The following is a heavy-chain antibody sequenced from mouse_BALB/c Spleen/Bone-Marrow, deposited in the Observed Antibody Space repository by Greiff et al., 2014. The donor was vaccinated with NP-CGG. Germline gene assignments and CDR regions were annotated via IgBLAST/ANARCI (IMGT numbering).Heavy chain of an antibody. V-gene: IGHV5-9-3*01. J-gene: IGHJ1*01. CDR3: ARQDYYGSSPHWYFDV. CDR1: GFTFSSYA. CDR2: ISSGGSYT. Sequence: DVHLVESGGGLVKPGGSLKLSCAASGFTFSSYAMSWVRQTPEKRLEWVATISSGGSYTYYADSVKGRFTISRDTAKSTLYLQMSSLRSEDTAIYYCARQDYYGSSPHWYFDVWGAGTTVTVSS. D-gene: IGHD1-1*01.